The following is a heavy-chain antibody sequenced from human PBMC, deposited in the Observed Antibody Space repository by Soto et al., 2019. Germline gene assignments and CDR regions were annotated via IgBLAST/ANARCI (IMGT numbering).Heavy chain of an antibody. CDR1: GFTFSSYA. D-gene: IGHD6-13*01. CDR3: ARDLIAAAATSAFDY. J-gene: IGHJ4*02. Sequence: PGGSLRLSCAASGFTFSSYAMHWVRQAPGKGLEWVAVISYDGSNKYYADSVKGRFTISRDNSKNTLYLQMNSLRAEDTAVYYCARDLIAAAATSAFDYWGQGTLVTVSS. V-gene: IGHV3-30-3*01. CDR2: ISYDGSNK.